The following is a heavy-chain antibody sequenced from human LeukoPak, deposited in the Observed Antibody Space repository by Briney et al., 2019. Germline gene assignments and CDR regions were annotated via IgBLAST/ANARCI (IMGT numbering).Heavy chain of an antibody. J-gene: IGHJ4*02. Sequence: SETLSLTRSLSVRSQRRIRLELGWIRQPPGKGLEWIGSIYYSGSTYYNPSLKSRVTISVDTSKNQFSLKLSSVTAADTSLYYSARSVSTRYLVNDYWGQGTLVTVSS. V-gene: IGHV4-39*01. CDR3: ARSVSTRYLVNDY. CDR2: IYYSGST. D-gene: IGHD2/OR15-2a*01. CDR1: VRSQRRIRLE.